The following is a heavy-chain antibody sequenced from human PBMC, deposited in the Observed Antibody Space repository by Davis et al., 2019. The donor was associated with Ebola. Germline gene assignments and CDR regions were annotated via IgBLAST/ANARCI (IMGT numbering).Heavy chain of an antibody. CDR3: ARDIDYGGNSVGFGAFDI. V-gene: IGHV1-18*01. Sequence: ASVKVSCKASGYNLLSYGISWMRQVPGQGLEWMAWITAYNGNTNYARRLQGRVTVTTDAPPRTAYMELRSLRPDDSAVYYCARDIDYGGNSVGFGAFDIWGQGTMVTVS. J-gene: IGHJ3*02. CDR1: GYNLLSYG. CDR2: ITAYNGNT. D-gene: IGHD4-23*01.